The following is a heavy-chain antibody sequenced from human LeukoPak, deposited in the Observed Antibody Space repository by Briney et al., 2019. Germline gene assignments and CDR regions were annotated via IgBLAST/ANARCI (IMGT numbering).Heavy chain of an antibody. V-gene: IGHV4-34*01. CDR1: GASFSGYY. CDR2: INHSGST. Sequence: PSETLSLTCAVYGASFSGYYWSWIRQPPGKGLEWIGEINHSGSTNYNPSLKSRVTISIDTSKNQFSLKLSSVTAADTAVYYCARREADDILTGLKREIDYWGQGTLVTVSS. CDR3: ARREADDILTGLKREIDY. J-gene: IGHJ4*02. D-gene: IGHD3-9*01.